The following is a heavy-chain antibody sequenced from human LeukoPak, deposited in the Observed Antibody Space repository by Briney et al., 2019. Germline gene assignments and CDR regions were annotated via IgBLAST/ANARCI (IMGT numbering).Heavy chain of an antibody. Sequence: ASVTVSCKASGYTFTSYDINWVRQATGQGLEWMGWMNPNSGNTGYAQKFQARVTITRNTSLSTAYMELSSLRSEDTAVYYCSRGVEDIVVVVAAGYDAFDIWGQGTMVTVSS. CDR1: GYTFTSYD. CDR3: SRGVEDIVVVVAAGYDAFDI. CDR2: MNPNSGNT. V-gene: IGHV1-8*03. D-gene: IGHD2-15*01. J-gene: IGHJ3*02.